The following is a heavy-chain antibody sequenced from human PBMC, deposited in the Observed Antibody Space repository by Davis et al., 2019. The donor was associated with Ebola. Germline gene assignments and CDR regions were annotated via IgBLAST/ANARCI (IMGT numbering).Heavy chain of an antibody. D-gene: IGHD3-3*01. V-gene: IGHV1-18*01. Sequence: ASVKVSCKASGYTFTSYGISWVRQAPGQGLEWMGWISAYNGNTNYAQKLQGRVTMTTDTSTSTAYMELRSLRSEDTAVYYCARGQEGYDFWSGYFPWGQGTLVTVSS. CDR3: ARGQEGYDFWSGYFP. CDR2: ISAYNGNT. J-gene: IGHJ5*02. CDR1: GYTFTSYG.